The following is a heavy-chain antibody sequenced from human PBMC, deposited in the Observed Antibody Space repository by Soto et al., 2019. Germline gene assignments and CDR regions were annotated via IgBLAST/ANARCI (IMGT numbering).Heavy chain of an antibody. CDR3: ARTPKVEFGELLTYDY. CDR1: GDSVSSNSAA. J-gene: IGHJ4*02. Sequence: PSQTLSLTCAISGDSVSSNSAAWNWIRQSPSRGLEWLGRTYYRSKWYNDYAVSVKSRITINPDTSKNQFSLQLNSVTPEDTAVYYCARTPKVEFGELLTYDYWGPGALVTVSS. CDR2: TYYRSKWYN. V-gene: IGHV6-1*01. D-gene: IGHD3-10*01.